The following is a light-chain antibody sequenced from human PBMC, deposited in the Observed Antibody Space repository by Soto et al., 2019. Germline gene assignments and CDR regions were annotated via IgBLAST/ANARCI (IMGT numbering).Light chain of an antibody. Sequence: EIVMTQSPAILSVSPGERASLSFRASQTIGSNLAWYQQKPGQAPRLLIYDASNRATGIPARFSGSGSGTDFTLTISSREPEDSAVYYCQQNLGVHTFGQGTKVDIK. CDR2: DAS. V-gene: IGKV3D-15*01. CDR3: QQNLGVHT. CDR1: QTIGSN. J-gene: IGKJ1*01.